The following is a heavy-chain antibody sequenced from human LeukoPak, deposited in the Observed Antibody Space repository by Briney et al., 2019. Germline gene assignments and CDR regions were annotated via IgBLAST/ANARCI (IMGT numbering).Heavy chain of an antibody. Sequence: GESLKISCKGTGYSFTCYWIGWVRQMPGKGMEWMGVIYPGDSRTRYNPSFQGQVTISVDKSINTAYLQWVSLKASDTAMYYCACRDLSSTWSYPWGQGTLVTVSS. J-gene: IGHJ5*02. CDR2: IYPGDSRT. V-gene: IGHV5-51*01. CDR3: ACRDLSSTWSYP. CDR1: GYSFTCYW. D-gene: IGHD6-13*01.